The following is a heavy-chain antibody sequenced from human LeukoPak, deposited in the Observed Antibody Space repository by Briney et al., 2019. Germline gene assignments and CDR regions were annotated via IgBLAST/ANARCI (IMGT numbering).Heavy chain of an antibody. CDR3: AKDRLKVLRYFDWLLWNYFGY. D-gene: IGHD3-9*01. CDR2: IRYDGSNK. V-gene: IGHV3-30*02. J-gene: IGHJ4*02. CDR1: GFTFSSYG. Sequence: GALRLSCAASGFTFSSYGMHWVRQAPGKGLEWVAFIRYDGSNKYYADSVKGRFTISRDNSKNTLYLQMNSLRAEDTAVYYCAKDRLKVLRYFDWLLWNYFGYWGQGTLVTVSS.